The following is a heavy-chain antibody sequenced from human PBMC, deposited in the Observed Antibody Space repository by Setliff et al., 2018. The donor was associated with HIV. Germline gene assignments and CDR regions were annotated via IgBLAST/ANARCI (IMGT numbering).Heavy chain of an antibody. Sequence: KTSETLSLTCTVSGGSISSDDHYWSWIRQPPGKGLEWIGYIYHTGATYYKSSLESRLTISVDTSERQFSLRMTSTTAADTAVYYCARGVPLLPPNFWGQGTLVTVSS. CDR3: ARGVPLLPPNF. CDR2: IYHTGAT. D-gene: IGHD2-21*02. J-gene: IGHJ4*02. CDR1: GGSISSDDHY. V-gene: IGHV4-30-4*01.